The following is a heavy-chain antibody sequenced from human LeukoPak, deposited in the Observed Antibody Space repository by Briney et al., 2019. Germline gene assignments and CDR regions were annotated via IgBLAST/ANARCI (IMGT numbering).Heavy chain of an antibody. D-gene: IGHD2-2*01. CDR2: IYTSGST. CDR3: ARGIVVVPAAIDYYYYYYMDV. V-gene: IGHV4-4*07. J-gene: IGHJ6*03. CDR1: GGSISSYY. Sequence: PSETLSLTCTVSGGSISSYYWSWIRQPGGKGLEWIGRIYTSGSTNYNPSLKSRVTISVDKSKNQFSLKLSSVTAADTAVYYCARGIVVVPAAIDYYYYYYMDVWGKGTTVTVSS.